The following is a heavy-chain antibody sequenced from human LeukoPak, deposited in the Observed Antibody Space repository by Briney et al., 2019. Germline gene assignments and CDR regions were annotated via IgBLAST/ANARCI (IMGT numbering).Heavy chain of an antibody. D-gene: IGHD6-13*01. V-gene: IGHV3-30-3*01. CDR2: ISYDGSNK. CDR1: GFTFSSYA. J-gene: IGHJ6*02. Sequence: PGRSLRLSCAASGFTFSSYAMHWVRQAPGKGLEWVAVISYDGSNKYYADSVKGRFTISRDNSKNTLYLQMNSLRAEDTAVYYCARGRDPEWWQQLTYYYYYGMDVWGQGTTVTVSS. CDR3: ARGRDPEWWQQLTYYYYYGMDV.